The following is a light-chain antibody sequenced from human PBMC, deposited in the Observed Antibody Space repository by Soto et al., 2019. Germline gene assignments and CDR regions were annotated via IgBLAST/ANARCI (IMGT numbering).Light chain of an antibody. CDR1: QNIYSN. V-gene: IGKV3-15*01. CDR3: LQYHNLWA. CDR2: RAS. Sequence: IVMTHSQATLSVSPCERATLSCRASQNIYSNVAWYQQRPGQAPRLLIYRASTRATGIPARFSGSGSGTEFTLTISSLQSEDFTVYSCLQYHNLWAFGQGTKV. J-gene: IGKJ1*01.